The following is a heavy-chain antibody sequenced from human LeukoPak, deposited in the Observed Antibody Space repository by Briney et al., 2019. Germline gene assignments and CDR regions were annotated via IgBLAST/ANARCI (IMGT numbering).Heavy chain of an antibody. V-gene: IGHV3-53*01. CDR1: GFTVNSNY. CDR2: IYSGGTT. Sequence: GGSLRLSCAASGFTVNSNYMNWVRQAPGKGLEWVSVIYSGGTTYYADSVKGRFTISRDISKNTLYLQMNRLRAEDTAVYYCAREKGDYYYYYMDVWGKGTTVTVSS. CDR3: AREKGDYYYYYMDV. J-gene: IGHJ6*03.